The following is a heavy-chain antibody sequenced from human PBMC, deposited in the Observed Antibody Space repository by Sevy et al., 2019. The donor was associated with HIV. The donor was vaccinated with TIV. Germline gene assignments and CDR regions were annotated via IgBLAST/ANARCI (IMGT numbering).Heavy chain of an antibody. V-gene: IGHV3-53*01. Sequence: GGSLRLSCAASGFTVSSTYMSWVRQAPGKGLEWVSVIYSGGSASYADSVKGRFTISRDNSKNTLYFQMNSLRVEDTAVYYCARNLGHLTGVWGQGTMVTVSS. CDR2: IYSGGSA. CDR3: ARNLGHLTGV. D-gene: IGHD3-16*01. CDR1: GFTVSSTY. J-gene: IGHJ6*02.